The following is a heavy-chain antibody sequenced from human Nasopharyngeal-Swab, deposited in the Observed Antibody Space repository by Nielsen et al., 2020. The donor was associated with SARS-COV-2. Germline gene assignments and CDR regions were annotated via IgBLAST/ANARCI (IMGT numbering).Heavy chain of an antibody. J-gene: IGHJ5*02. Sequence: WIRQPPGKGLEWIGYIYYSGSTYYNPSLKSRVTISVDTSQNQFSLKLSSVTAADTAVYYCARDSYDSSGYYGGFDPWGQGTLVTVSS. D-gene: IGHD3-22*01. CDR3: ARDSYDSSGYYGGFDP. CDR2: IYYSGST. V-gene: IGHV4-30-4*01.